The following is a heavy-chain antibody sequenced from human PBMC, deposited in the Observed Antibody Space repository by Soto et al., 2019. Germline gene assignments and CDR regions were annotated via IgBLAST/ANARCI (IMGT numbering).Heavy chain of an antibody. V-gene: IGHV4-30-2*01. Sequence: LSLTCAVSGGSISSGGYSWSWIRQPPGKGLEWIGYIYHSGSTYYNPSLKSRVTISVDRSKNQFSLKLSSVTAADTAVYYCARVVLGYSSNWFDPWGQGTLVTVSS. CDR1: GGSISSGGYS. D-gene: IGHD5-18*01. CDR2: IYHSGST. CDR3: ARVVLGYSSNWFDP. J-gene: IGHJ5*02.